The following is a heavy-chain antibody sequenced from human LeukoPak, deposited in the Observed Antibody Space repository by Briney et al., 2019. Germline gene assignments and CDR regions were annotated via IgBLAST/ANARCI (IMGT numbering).Heavy chain of an antibody. D-gene: IGHD2-21*02. V-gene: IGHV3-11*01. J-gene: IGHJ4*02. CDR3: ARDLGCGGDCYSESAGEFDY. CDR2: ISSSGSTI. CDR1: GFTFSDYY. Sequence: GGSLRLSCAASGFTFSDYYMSWIRQAPGKGLEWVSYISSSGSTICYADSVKGRFTISRDNAKNSLYLQMNSLRAEDAAVYYCARDLGCGGDCYSESAGEFDYWGQGTLVTVSS.